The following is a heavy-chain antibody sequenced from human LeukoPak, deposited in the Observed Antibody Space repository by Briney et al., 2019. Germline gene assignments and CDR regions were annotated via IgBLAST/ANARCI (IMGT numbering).Heavy chain of an antibody. CDR1: GFTFSSYG. Sequence: GGSLRLSCAASGFTFSSYGMHWVRQAPGKGLEWVAFIRYEGSNKYYADSVKGRFTISRDNSKNTLYLQMNSLRAEDTTVYYCAKDGYSGGLVTYYFDYWGQGTLVPVSS. J-gene: IGHJ4*02. CDR3: AKDGYSGGLVTYYFDY. CDR2: IRYEGSNK. D-gene: IGHD6-19*01. V-gene: IGHV3-30*02.